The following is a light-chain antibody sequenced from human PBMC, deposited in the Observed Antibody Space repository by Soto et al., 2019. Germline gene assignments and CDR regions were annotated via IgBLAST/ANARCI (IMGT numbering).Light chain of an antibody. CDR2: DVN. Sequence: QSVLTQPRSVSGSPGQSVTISCTGTSSDVGGYYYVSWYQQHPGKAPKLMIYDVNKRPSGVPDRFSASKSGITASLTISGRQQEDEDDYYCCSYEGTCAFYVFGTGTKLTVL. V-gene: IGLV2-11*01. CDR1: SSDVGGYYY. J-gene: IGLJ1*01. CDR3: CSYEGTCAFYV.